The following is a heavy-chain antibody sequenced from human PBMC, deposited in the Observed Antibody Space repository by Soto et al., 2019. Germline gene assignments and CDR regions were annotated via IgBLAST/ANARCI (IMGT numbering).Heavy chain of an antibody. V-gene: IGHV4-59*08. CDR3: ARRWGPVFDY. J-gene: IGHJ4*02. D-gene: IGHD3-16*01. CDR1: VGSISSYY. Sequence: QVQLQESGPGLVKPSETLSLTCTVSVGSISSYYWSWIRPTPGKGLEWIGYIYYSGSTTYNPSLKSRVTVSVDTSTNPFSLNLSSVTAADTAVYYCARRWGPVFDYWGPGTLVTVSS. CDR2: IYYSGST.